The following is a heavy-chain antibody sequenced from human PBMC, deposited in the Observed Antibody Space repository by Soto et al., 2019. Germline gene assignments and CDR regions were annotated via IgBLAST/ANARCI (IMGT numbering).Heavy chain of an antibody. CDR2: ISSSSSAI. V-gene: IGHV3-48*02. Sequence: GGSLRLSCAASGFTFNTYSMNWVRQAPGEGLEWLSYISSSSSAIYYADSVKGRFTVSRDNAKNSLYLQMNSLRDEDTAVYYCARVGQYYYDSSEGPVFYQFDYWGPGTLVTVSS. CDR1: GFTFNTYS. J-gene: IGHJ4*02. D-gene: IGHD3-22*01. CDR3: ARVGQYYYDSSEGPVFYQFDY.